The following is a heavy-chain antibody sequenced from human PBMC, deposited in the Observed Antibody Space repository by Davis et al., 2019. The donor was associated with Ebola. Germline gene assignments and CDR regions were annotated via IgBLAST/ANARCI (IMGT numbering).Heavy chain of an antibody. CDR3: ARDQDSSSWYSYYYGMDV. D-gene: IGHD6-13*01. CDR2: ISYDGSNK. V-gene: IGHV3-30-3*01. Sequence: GESLKISCAASGFTFDDYAMHWVRQAPGKGLEWVAVISYDGSNKYYADSVKGRFTISRDNSKNTLYLQMNSLRAEDTAVYYCARDQDSSSWYSYYYGMDVWGQGTTVTVSS. J-gene: IGHJ6*02. CDR1: GFTFDDYA.